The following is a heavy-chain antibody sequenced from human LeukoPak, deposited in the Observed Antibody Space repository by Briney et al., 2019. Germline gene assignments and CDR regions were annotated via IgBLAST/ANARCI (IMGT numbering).Heavy chain of an antibody. CDR3: ARASIAAAGKFDY. Sequence: PGGSLRLSCAASGFTFSSYAMHWVRQAPGKGLEWVAVIWYDGSNKYYADSVKGRFTISRDNSKNTLYLQMNSLRAEDTAVYYCARASIAAAGKFDYWGQGTLVTVSS. CDR1: GFTFSSYA. D-gene: IGHD6-13*01. J-gene: IGHJ4*02. V-gene: IGHV3-33*08. CDR2: IWYDGSNK.